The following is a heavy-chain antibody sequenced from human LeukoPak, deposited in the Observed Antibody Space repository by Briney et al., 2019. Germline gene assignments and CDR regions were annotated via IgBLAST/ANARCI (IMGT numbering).Heavy chain of an antibody. CDR2: INPNSGGT. V-gene: IGHV1-2*02. J-gene: IGHJ6*03. CDR1: GYTFTSYD. CDR3: ARGHSRRHYYYMDV. D-gene: IGHD1-26*01. Sequence: GASVKVSCKASGYTFTSYDIHWVRQASGHGLEWMGWINPNSGGTNYAQKFQGRVTMTRDTSISTAYMELSRLRSDDTAVYYCARGHSRRHYYYMDVWGKGTTVTVSS.